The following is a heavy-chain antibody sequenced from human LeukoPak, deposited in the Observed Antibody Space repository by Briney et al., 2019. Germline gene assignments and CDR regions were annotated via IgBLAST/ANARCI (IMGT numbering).Heavy chain of an antibody. J-gene: IGHJ4*02. CDR1: GYTFTTYG. Sequence: ASVKVSCKASGYTFTTYGISWVRQAPGQGLEWMGWISAYNGNTNYAQKLQGRVTMTTDTSTSTAYMELRSLRSDDTAVYYCAREGTSWSGYYDVDYWGQGTLVTVSS. V-gene: IGHV1-18*01. CDR3: AREGTSWSGYYDVDY. CDR2: ISAYNGNT. D-gene: IGHD3-3*01.